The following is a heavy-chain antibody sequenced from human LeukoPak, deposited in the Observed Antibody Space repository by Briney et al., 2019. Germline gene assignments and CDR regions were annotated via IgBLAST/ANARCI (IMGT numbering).Heavy chain of an antibody. J-gene: IGHJ4*02. D-gene: IGHD2-8*02. Sequence: SETLSLTCTVSGYSISSGYYWGWIRPPPGKGLEWIGYIYHRGSTYYNSSLKSRVTVSLDTSKNQFSLKLSSVIAADTAVYYCAKRFDTAGYFDYWGQGTQVTVSS. CDR3: AKRFDTAGYFDY. CDR1: GYSISSGYY. V-gene: IGHV4-38-2*02. CDR2: IYHRGST.